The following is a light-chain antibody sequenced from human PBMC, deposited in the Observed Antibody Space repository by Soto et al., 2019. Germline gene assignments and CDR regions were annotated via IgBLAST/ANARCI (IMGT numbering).Light chain of an antibody. Sequence: EIVLTQSPATLSLSPGERATLSCRASQSVSSYLAWYQQKPGQAPRLLIYESSNRATGIPARSSGSGSGTDFTLPISSLEPEDVAVYYCQQRSNWYTFGQGTKLEIK. J-gene: IGKJ2*01. CDR3: QQRSNWYT. CDR2: ESS. V-gene: IGKV3-11*01. CDR1: QSVSSY.